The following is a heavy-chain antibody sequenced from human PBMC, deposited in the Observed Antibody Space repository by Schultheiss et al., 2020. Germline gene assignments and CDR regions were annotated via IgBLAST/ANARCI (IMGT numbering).Heavy chain of an antibody. J-gene: IGHJ5*02. Sequence: ASVKVSCKASGYTFTSYSMHWLRQAPGQGLEWMGWINPDTGTTRYAQKLQGRVTMTTDTSTSTAYMELRSLRSYDTAVYYCARVRRVTMVRVVPPHNWFDPWGQGTLVTVSS. CDR3: ARVRRVTMVRVVPPHNWFDP. CDR1: GYTFTSYS. V-gene: IGHV1-18*01. D-gene: IGHD3-10*01. CDR2: INPDTGTT.